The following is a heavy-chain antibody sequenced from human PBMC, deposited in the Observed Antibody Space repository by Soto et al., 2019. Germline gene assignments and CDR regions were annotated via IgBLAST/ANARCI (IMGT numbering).Heavy chain of an antibody. Sequence: SESLSLTCTVSGDSITSYNWNWLRQPPGKALEWIGYVYSSGSTNYNPSLKSRVTISVDTSRNQFSLKVNSVTAADTAMYYCARRAVVAVTGSLDNWLDPWGQGILVT. CDR1: GDSITSYN. V-gene: IGHV4-59*01. D-gene: IGHD2-21*01. J-gene: IGHJ5*02. CDR3: ARRAVVAVTGSLDNWLDP. CDR2: VYSSGST.